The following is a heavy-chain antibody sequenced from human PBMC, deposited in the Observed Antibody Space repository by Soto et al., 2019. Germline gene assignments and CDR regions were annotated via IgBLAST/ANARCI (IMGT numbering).Heavy chain of an antibody. D-gene: IGHD6-13*01. J-gene: IGHJ6*02. CDR3: ARAGVQQLVRYPLPYYYYGMDV. CDR1: GYTFTGYY. V-gene: IGHV1-2*04. CDR2: INPNSGGT. Sequence: GASVKVSCKASGYTFTGYYMHWVRQAPGQGLEWMGWINPNSGGTNYAQKFQGWVTMTRDTSISTAYMELSRLRSDDTAVYYCARAGVQQLVRYPLPYYYYGMDVWGQGTTVTVSS.